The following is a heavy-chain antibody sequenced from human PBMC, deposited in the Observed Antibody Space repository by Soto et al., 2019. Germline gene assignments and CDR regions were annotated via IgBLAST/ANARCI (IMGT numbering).Heavy chain of an antibody. CDR2: IIPIFGTA. CDR3: AREDCSGGSCYDGYYYYYYGMDV. V-gene: IGHV1-69*01. J-gene: IGHJ6*02. CDR1: GGTFSSYA. D-gene: IGHD2-15*01. Sequence: QVQLVQSGAEVKKPGSSVKVSCKASGGTFSSYAISWVRQAPGQGLEWMGGIIPIFGTANYAQKFQDRVTITADESTSTAYMELSSLRSEDTAVYYCAREDCSGGSCYDGYYYYYYGMDVWGQGTTVTVSS.